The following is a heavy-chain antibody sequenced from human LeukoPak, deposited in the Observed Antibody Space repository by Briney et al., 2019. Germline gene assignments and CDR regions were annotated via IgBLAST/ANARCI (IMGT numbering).Heavy chain of an antibody. CDR1: GFTFSSYG. D-gene: IGHD6-25*01. Sequence: PGGSLRLSCAASGFTFSSYGMHWVRQAPGKGLEWVAVIWYDGSNKYYADSVKGRFTISRDNAKNSLSLQMSSLRGDDTAVYYCARGPAADYWGQGTLVTVSS. V-gene: IGHV3-33*01. CDR2: IWYDGSNK. J-gene: IGHJ4*02. CDR3: ARGPAADY.